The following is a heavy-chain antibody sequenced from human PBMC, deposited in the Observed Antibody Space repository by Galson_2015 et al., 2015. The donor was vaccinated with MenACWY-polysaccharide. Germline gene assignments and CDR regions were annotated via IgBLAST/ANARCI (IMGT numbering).Heavy chain of an antibody. CDR3: AKDQRWNLPDY. J-gene: IGHJ4*02. V-gene: IGHV3-74*01. CDR2: INTDGSVT. D-gene: IGHD1-7*01. CDR1: GFIFSNYW. Sequence: SLRLSCAASGFIFSNYWMHWVRQAPGKGLVWVSRINTDGSVTSYADSVKGRFTISRDNAKNRLLLQMNSLSVDDTAVSYCAKDQRWNLPDYWRQGILVTVSS.